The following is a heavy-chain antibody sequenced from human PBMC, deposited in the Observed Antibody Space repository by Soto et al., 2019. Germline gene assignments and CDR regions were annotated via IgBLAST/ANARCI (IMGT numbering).Heavy chain of an antibody. CDR3: ARDLGYYDSSGYYSPMDV. D-gene: IGHD3-22*01. Sequence: PVGSVRLSCAASGFTFSSYWMSWVRQAPGKGLEWVANIKQDGSEKYYVDSVKGRFTISRDNAKNSLYLQMNSLRAEDTAVYYCARDLGYYDSSGYYSPMDVWGQGTTVTVSS. CDR2: IKQDGSEK. J-gene: IGHJ6*02. V-gene: IGHV3-7*01. CDR1: GFTFSSYW.